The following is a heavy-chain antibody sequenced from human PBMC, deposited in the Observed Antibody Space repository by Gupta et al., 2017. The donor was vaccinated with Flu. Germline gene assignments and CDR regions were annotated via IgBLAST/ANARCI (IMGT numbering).Heavy chain of an antibody. V-gene: IGHV1-69*01. J-gene: IGHJ5*02. Sequence: QAQLVQSGAEVKKPGSSVKVSCKASGGTFSSYAISWVRQAPGRGLEWMGGIIPIFGTANYAQNFQGRVTITADESTSTAYMELSSLRSEDTAVYYCATVSRIAAAGTRWFDPWGQGTLVTVSS. D-gene: IGHD6-13*01. CDR3: ATVSRIAAAGTRWFDP. CDR1: GGTFSSYA. CDR2: IIPIFGTA.